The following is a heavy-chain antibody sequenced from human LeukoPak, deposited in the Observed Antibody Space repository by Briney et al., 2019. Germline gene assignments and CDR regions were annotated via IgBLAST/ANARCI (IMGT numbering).Heavy chain of an antibody. CDR3: ARDKELGPQRGSSFDY. V-gene: IGHV3-7*01. Sequence: PGGSLRLSREASGFTFSNYWMSWVRQAPGKGLEWVANIKEDGSGKYHVDSVMGRFTISRDNAKNSLYLQMSSLRVEDTAVYYCARDKELGPQRGSSFDYWGQGTLLTVSS. J-gene: IGHJ4*02. CDR1: GFTFSNYW. D-gene: IGHD1-7*01. CDR2: IKEDGSGK.